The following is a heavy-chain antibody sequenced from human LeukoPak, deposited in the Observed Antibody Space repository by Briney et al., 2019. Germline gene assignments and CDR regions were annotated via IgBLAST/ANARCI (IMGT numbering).Heavy chain of an antibody. J-gene: IGHJ4*02. CDR2: IYYSGST. Sequence: SETLSLTCTVSGGSISSHYWSWIRQPPGKGLEWIGYIYYSGSTNYNPSLKSRVTISVDTSKNQFSLKLSSVTAADTAVYHCARVGVVTDNFDYWGQGTLVTVSS. CDR3: ARVGVVTDNFDY. V-gene: IGHV4-59*11. D-gene: IGHD2-21*02. CDR1: GGSISSHY.